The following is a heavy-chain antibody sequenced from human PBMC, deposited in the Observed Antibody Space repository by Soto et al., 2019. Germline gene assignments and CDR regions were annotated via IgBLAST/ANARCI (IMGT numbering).Heavy chain of an antibody. CDR3: AKHQFSMIRGISPFDY. V-gene: IGHV3-23*01. J-gene: IGHJ4*02. D-gene: IGHD3-10*01. Sequence: EVQLLESGGALVQPGGALRLSCAASGFTFASNDMTWVRQAPGKGLEWVATISCSGAFTYHADSVRGRFTISRDSSKNTVYLQMNSLRAEDTAVYYCAKHQFSMIRGISPFDYWGQGTLVTVSS. CDR2: ISCSGAFT. CDR1: GFTFASND.